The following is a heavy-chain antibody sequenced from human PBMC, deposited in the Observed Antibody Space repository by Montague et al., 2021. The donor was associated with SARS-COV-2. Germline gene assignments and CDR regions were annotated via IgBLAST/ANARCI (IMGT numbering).Heavy chain of an antibody. J-gene: IGHJ6*04. D-gene: IGHD3-9*01. CDR1: GFSLSTSGMC. V-gene: IGHV2-70*11. CDR3: ARTYYDILTGRDYGMDV. Sequence: PALVKPTQTLTLTCTFSGFSLSTSGMCVSWIRQPPGKALEWLARIDWDDDKYYSTSLKTRLTISKDTSKNQVVLTMTNMDPVDTATYYCARTYYDILTGRDYGMDVWGKGPTVTVSS. CDR2: IDWDDDK.